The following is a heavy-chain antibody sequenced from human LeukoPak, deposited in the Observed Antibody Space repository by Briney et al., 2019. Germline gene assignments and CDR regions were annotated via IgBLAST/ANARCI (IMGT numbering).Heavy chain of an antibody. Sequence: KPSETPSPTCTVSGGSLSSYYWGWIRQPPGGGLGWIGYIYYSGSTNYNPSLKSRVTISVDTSKNQFSLKLSSVTAADTAVYYCARVGYCSSTSCYSYYYYYMDVWGKGTTVTVSS. J-gene: IGHJ6*03. V-gene: IGHV4-59*01. CDR1: GGSLSSYY. D-gene: IGHD2-2*03. CDR2: IYYSGST. CDR3: ARVGYCSSTSCYSYYYYYMDV.